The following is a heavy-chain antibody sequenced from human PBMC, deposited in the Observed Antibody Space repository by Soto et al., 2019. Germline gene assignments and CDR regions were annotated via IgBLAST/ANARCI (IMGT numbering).Heavy chain of an antibody. CDR3: ARGRSRMSGSSWLRFDY. D-gene: IGHD6-13*01. V-gene: IGHV4-34*01. CDR1: GGSFSGYY. CDR2: INHSGST. J-gene: IGHJ4*02. Sequence: PSETLSLTCAVYGGSFSGYYWSWIRQPPGKGLEWIGEINHSGSTNYNPSLKSRVTISVDTSKNQFSLKLSSVTAADTAVYYCARGRSRMSGSSWLRFDYWGQGTLVTV.